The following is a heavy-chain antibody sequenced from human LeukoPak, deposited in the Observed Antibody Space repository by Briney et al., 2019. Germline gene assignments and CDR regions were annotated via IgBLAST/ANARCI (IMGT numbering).Heavy chain of an antibody. CDR1: GHTFTSYG. CDR2: ISAYNGNT. D-gene: IGHD3-22*01. CDR3: ARSLGYYDSSGYAFDI. Sequence: ASVKVSCKASGHTFTSYGISWVRQAPGQGLEWMGWISAYNGNTNYAQKLQGRVTMTTDTSTSTAYMELRSLRSDDTAVYYCARSLGYYDSSGYAFDIWGQGTMVTVSS. V-gene: IGHV1-18*01. J-gene: IGHJ3*02.